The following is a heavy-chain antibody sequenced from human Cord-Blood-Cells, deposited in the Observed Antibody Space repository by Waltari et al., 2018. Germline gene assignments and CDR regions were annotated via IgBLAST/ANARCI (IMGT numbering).Heavy chain of an antibody. V-gene: IGHV1-2*04. J-gene: IGHJ3*02. CDR3: ARSRDPTYSGNSTTAFDI. CDR2: INPNSGGT. D-gene: IGHD2-21*01. CDR1: GYTFTGYY. Sequence: QVQLVQSGAEVKKPGASVKVSCTASGYTFTGYYMHWVRQAPGQGLEWMGWINPNSGGTNYAQKFQGWVTMTRDTSISTAYMELSRLRSDDTAVYYCARSRDPTYSGNSTTAFDIWGQGTMVTVSS.